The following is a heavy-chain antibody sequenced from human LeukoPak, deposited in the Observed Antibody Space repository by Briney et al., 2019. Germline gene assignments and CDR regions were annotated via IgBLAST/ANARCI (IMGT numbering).Heavy chain of an antibody. CDR3: ARDPSWHYYLDY. CDR1: GYTFTGYY. J-gene: IGHJ4*02. Sequence: ASVKVSCKASGYTFTGYYMHWVRQAPGQGLEWMGWINPKSGGTNYAQKFQDRVTMTRATSISTVYVELSRLTSDDTAVYYCARDPSWHYYLDYWGQGTPVTVST. V-gene: IGHV1-2*02. D-gene: IGHD3-3*02. CDR2: INPKSGGT.